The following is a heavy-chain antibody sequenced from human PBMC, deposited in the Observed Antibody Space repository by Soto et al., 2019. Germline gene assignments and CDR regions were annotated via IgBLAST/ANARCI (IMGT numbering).Heavy chain of an antibody. CDR3: ARDPYYYDSSGYECYFDY. CDR2: ISGSGGST. D-gene: IGHD3-22*01. J-gene: IGHJ4*02. CDR1: GFTFSSYA. Sequence: GGSLRLSCAASGFTFSSYAVSWVRQAPGKGLEWVSAISGSGGSTYYADSVKGRFTISRDNSKNTLYLQMNSLRAEDTAVYYCARDPYYYDSSGYECYFDYWGQGTLVTVSS. V-gene: IGHV3-23*01.